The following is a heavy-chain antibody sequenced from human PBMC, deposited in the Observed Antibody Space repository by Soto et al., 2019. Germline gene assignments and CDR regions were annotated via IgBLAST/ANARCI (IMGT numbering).Heavy chain of an antibody. CDR1: EGSIRGHG. CDR2: IYYSGST. V-gene: IGHV4-59*11. Sequence: SVPLPLPCTVSEGSIRGHGGSRIRQPPGKGLEWIGYIYYSGSTNYNPSLKSRVTISVDTSKNQFSLKLSSVTAADTAVYYCARGNYGDYLAWGQGTLVTVSS. CDR3: ARGNYGDYLA. D-gene: IGHD4-17*01. J-gene: IGHJ5*02.